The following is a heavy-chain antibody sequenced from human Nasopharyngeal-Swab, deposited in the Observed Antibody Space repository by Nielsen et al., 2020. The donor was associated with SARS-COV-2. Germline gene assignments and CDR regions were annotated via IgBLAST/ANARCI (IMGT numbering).Heavy chain of an antibody. V-gene: IGHV4-34*01. CDR1: GGSFNGFY. CDR3: ARDGRVGDAYTGLDV. CDR2: INHNERT. D-gene: IGHD5-24*01. Sequence: SETLSLTCSVSGGSFNGFYWNWIRQAPGKGLEWIGEINHNERTNYNPPLKSRIAMLVDTSNNQVSLKVSSVSAGDTAVYYCARDGRVGDAYTGLDVWGQGTTVTVSS. J-gene: IGHJ6*02.